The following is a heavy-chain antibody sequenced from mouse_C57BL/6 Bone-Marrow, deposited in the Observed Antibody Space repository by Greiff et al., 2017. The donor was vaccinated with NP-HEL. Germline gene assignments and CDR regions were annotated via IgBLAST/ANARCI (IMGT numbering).Heavy chain of an antibody. J-gene: IGHJ4*01. CDR2: IYPSDSET. Sequence: QVQLQQPGAELVRPGSSVKLSCKASGYTFTSYWMDWVNQRPGQGLEWIGNIYPSDSETHYNQKFKDKATLTVDKSSSTAYMQLSSLTSEDSAVYYCARFGYYPYYAMDYWGQGTSVTVSS. CDR1: GYTFTSYW. D-gene: IGHD2-3*01. V-gene: IGHV1-61*01. CDR3: ARFGYYPYYAMDY.